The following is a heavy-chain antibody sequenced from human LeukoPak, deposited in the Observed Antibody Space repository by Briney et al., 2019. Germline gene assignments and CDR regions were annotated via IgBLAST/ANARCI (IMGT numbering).Heavy chain of an antibody. J-gene: IGHJ5*02. CDR1: GFTFDDYA. Sequence: GGSLRLSCAASGFTFDDYAMHWVRQAPGKGLEWVSGISWNSGSIGYADSVKGRFTISRDNAKNFLYLQMNSLRAEDMALYYCAKGNYAILLANWFDPWGQGTLVTVSS. V-gene: IGHV3-9*03. CDR3: AKGNYAILLANWFDP. CDR2: ISWNSGSI. D-gene: IGHD4-17*01.